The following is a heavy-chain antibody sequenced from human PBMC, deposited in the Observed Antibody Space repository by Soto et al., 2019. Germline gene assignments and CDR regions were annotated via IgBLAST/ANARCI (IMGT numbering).Heavy chain of an antibody. CDR1: GFTFSDYA. CDR3: AKGGRQWLVTSDFNY. CDR2: VSHDGRNT. Sequence: VQLVESGGGVVQPGRSLRLSCAASGFTFSDYAMHWVRQAPDKGLEWVAVVSHDGRNTHYADSVKGRFTISRDSSKNTVSLEMTSLRAEDTAVYYCAKGGRQWLVTSDFNYWGQGSLVTVSS. J-gene: IGHJ4*02. V-gene: IGHV3-30*18. D-gene: IGHD6-19*01.